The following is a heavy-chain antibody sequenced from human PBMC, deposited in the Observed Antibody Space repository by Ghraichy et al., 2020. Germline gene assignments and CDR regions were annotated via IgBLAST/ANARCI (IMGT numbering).Heavy chain of an antibody. J-gene: IGHJ4*02. V-gene: IGHV3-48*02. D-gene: IGHD4-17*01. Sequence: GGSLRLSCAASGFNFNTYIMNWVRQVPGKGQEWISYISGSSATVYYADSVKGRFTISRDNAKNSLYLQMNSLRDEDTAVYYCVRDRGTHWAVTSHHFDSWGQGTLVTVSS. CDR1: GFNFNTYI. CDR2: ISGSSATV. CDR3: VRDRGTHWAVTSHHFDS.